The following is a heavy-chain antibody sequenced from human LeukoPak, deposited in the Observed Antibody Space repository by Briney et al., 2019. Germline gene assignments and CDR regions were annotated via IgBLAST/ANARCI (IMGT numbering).Heavy chain of an antibody. J-gene: IGHJ6*02. CDR2: ITDSGGTT. D-gene: IGHD3-10*01. CDR1: GFTFSNYA. Sequence: GESLRLSCAASGFTFSNYAMSWVRQAPGKGLEWVSTITDSGGTTYYADSVKGRFTISRDNSKNTLYLQKNSLRDENTAVYYCAKVPYSDYGAGRPPFMDVWGHGTTVAIAS. V-gene: IGHV3-23*01. CDR3: AKVPYSDYGAGRPPFMDV.